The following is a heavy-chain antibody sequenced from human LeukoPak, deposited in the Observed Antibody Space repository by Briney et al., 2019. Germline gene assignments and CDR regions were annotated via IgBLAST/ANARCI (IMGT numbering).Heavy chain of an antibody. J-gene: IGHJ5*02. CDR1: GFSFSRYW. CDR3: TRATASNWFDP. Sequence: GGSLRLSCPASGFSFSRYWMSWVRQAPGKGLEWVANIKGDGSEKYYVDSVKGRFTISRDNAKNSLYLQMNSLRAEDTAVYYCTRATASNWFDPWGQGTLVTVSP. CDR2: IKGDGSEK. V-gene: IGHV3-7*01.